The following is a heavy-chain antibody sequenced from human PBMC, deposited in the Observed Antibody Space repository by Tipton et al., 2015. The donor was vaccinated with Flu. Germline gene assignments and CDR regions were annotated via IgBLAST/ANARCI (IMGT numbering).Heavy chain of an antibody. V-gene: IGHV4-61*02. D-gene: IGHD2-15*01. CDR1: GIPMRSCIQS. J-gene: IGHJ5*01. CDR2: TYTNGDA. CDR3: AGDSGAYPLGFDP. Sequence: TLSLTCSVSGIPMRSCIQSWSWIRQSAGKGLEWIGLTYTNGDATSNPSLKSRVTISIDTSKNQLSLTLTSVTAADTAVYYCAGDSGAYPLGFDPWDRGTLGTVSS.